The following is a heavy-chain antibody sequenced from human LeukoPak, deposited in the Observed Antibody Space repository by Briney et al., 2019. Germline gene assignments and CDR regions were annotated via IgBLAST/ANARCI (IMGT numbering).Heavy chain of an antibody. V-gene: IGHV1-69*13. CDR3: ASPGYCSSTSCYRADYYYGMDV. D-gene: IGHD2-2*01. CDR2: IIPIFGTA. Sequence: SVKVSCKASGGTFSSYAISWVRQAPGQGLEWMGGIIPIFGTANYAQKFQGRVTITADESTSTAYMELSSLRSEDTAVYYCASPGYCSSTSCYRADYYYGMDVWGQGTTVTVSS. CDR1: GGTFSSYA. J-gene: IGHJ6*02.